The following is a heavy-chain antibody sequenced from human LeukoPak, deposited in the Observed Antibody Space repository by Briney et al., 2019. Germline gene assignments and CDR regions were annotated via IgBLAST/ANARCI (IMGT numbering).Heavy chain of an antibody. J-gene: IGHJ4*02. V-gene: IGHV3-48*02. CDR1: GFTFSYFS. D-gene: IGHD5-18*01. CDR3: ARDLPRYSYGYYFDY. CDR2: LNPISGDI. Sequence: PGGSLRLSCAASGFTFSYFSTNWVRQAPGKGLEWISYLNPISGDIWYADSVKGRFTISRDNAKNSQYLQMNSLIDEDTAVYYCARDLPRYSYGYYFDYWGQGTLVTVSS.